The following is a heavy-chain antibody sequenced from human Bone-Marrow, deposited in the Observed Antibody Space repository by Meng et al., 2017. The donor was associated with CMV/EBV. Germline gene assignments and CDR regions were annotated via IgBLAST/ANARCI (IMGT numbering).Heavy chain of an antibody. V-gene: IGHV3-30*02. Sequence: GGSLRLSCAASGFSVSSYGMHWVRQAPGKGLEWVTNIRSDGYNKFYTDSVKGRFTISRDISKNTLDLQMDSLRAEDTALYYCAKSRDGYTHGLEYWGQGNLVTVSS. J-gene: IGHJ4*02. D-gene: IGHD5-24*01. CDR2: IRSDGYNK. CDR1: GFSVSSYG. CDR3: AKSRDGYTHGLEY.